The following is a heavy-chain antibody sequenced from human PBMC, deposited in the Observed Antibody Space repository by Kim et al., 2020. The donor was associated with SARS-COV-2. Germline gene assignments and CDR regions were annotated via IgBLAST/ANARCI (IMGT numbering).Heavy chain of an antibody. CDR1: GGSISSYY. CDR3: ARTYDSSGYHWGSAFDY. D-gene: IGHD3-22*01. J-gene: IGHJ3*01. Sequence: SETLSFTCTVSGGSISSYYWSWIRQPPGKGLEWIGYIYYSGSTNYNPSLKSRVTISVDTSKNQFSLKLSSVTAADTAVYYCARTYDSSGYHWGSAFDYWG. V-gene: IGHV4-59*13. CDR2: IYYSGST.